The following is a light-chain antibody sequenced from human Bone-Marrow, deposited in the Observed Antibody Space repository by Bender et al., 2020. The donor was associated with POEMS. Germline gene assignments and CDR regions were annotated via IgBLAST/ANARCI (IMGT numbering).Light chain of an antibody. V-gene: IGLV2-8*01. J-gene: IGLJ2*01. CDR1: SSDIGTYNS. CDR3: SSFGGRNNLL. Sequence: QSALTQPPSASGSPGQSVTISCTGTSSDIGTYNSVSWYQQHPDKAPRLMIYEVNERPSGVPDRFSGSKSGNTASLTVSGLQAEDEADYFCSSFGGRNNLLFGGGTKLTVL. CDR2: EVN.